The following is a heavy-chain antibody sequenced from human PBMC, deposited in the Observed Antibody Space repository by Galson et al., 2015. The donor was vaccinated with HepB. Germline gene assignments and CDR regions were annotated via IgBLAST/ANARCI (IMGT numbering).Heavy chain of an antibody. V-gene: IGHV3-74*01. D-gene: IGHD3-22*01. CDR2: INSDGSST. CDR3: ARVSSGYYDFDY. CDR1: GFTFSSYW. Sequence: SLRLSCAASGFTFSSYWMHWVRQAPGKGLVWVSRINSDGSSTSYADSVKGRFTISRDNAKNTLYLQMNSLRAEDTAVYYCARVSSGYYDFDYWGQGTLVTVSS. J-gene: IGHJ4*02.